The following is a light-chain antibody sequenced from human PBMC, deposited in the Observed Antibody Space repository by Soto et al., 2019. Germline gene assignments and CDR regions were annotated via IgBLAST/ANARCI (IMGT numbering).Light chain of an antibody. Sequence: EIGLTQSPATLSLSAGERATISCRASQSVSSYLAWYQQKPGQAPRLLIYDASNRATGIPARFSGSGYGTDFNLTISSLETEDFAVYYCQQRSNWPLTFGGGTKVDIK. CDR1: QSVSSY. J-gene: IGKJ4*01. CDR3: QQRSNWPLT. CDR2: DAS. V-gene: IGKV3-11*01.